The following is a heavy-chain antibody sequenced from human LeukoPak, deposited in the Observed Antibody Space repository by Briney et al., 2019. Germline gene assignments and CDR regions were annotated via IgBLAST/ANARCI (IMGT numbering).Heavy chain of an antibody. V-gene: IGHV3-7*03. Sequence: GGSLRLSCAASGFTFSSYWMSWVRQAPGKGLEWVASIKQDGSDKYYVDSVKGRFTISRDNAKTLLYLQINSLRAEDTAVYYCAREPSGDYFDYWGQGTLVTVSS. D-gene: IGHD4-17*01. CDR1: GFTFSSYW. J-gene: IGHJ4*02. CDR2: IKQDGSDK. CDR3: AREPSGDYFDY.